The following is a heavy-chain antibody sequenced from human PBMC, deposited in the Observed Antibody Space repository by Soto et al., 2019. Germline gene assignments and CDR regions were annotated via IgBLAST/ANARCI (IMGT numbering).Heavy chain of an antibody. J-gene: IGHJ6*02. Sequence: QVQLVQSGAEVKKPGASVKVSCKASGYTFTSYGISWVRQAPGQGLEWMGWISAYNGNTNYAQKLQGRVTMTTDTSRSTAYRELRSLRSDGTAVHYCARDPEYWGLWSGGRWPYGMDVWGQGTTVTVS. CDR3: ARDPEYWGLWSGGRWPYGMDV. D-gene: IGHD3-3*01. CDR2: ISAYNGNT. V-gene: IGHV1-18*01. CDR1: GYTFTSYG.